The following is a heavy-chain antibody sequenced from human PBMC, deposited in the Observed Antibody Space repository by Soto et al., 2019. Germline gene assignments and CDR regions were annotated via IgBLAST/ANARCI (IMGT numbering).Heavy chain of an antibody. V-gene: IGHV6-1*01. CDR1: GDSVSSNNIA. Sequence: TLSLTCAVSGDSVSSNNIAWNWLRQSPWRGLEWLGRTYYRSKWYNEYAVSVRSRITINLDTSKSQFSLQLNSVTPEDTAVYYCARGRWSKFDYWGQGAQVTVSS. CDR2: TYYRSKWYN. CDR3: ARGRWSKFDY. D-gene: IGHD2-15*01. J-gene: IGHJ4*02.